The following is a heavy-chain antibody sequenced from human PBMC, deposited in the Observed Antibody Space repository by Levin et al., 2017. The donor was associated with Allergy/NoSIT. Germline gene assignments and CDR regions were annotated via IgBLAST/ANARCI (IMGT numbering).Heavy chain of an antibody. D-gene: IGHD6-19*01. J-gene: IGHJ4*02. V-gene: IGHV5-51*01. Sequence: KVSCKGSGYSFTSYWIGWVRQMPGKGLEWMGIIYPGDSDTRYSPSFQGQVTISADKSISTAYLQWSSLKAADTAMYYCATWLRPPFDYWGQGTLVTVSS. CDR1: GYSFTSYW. CDR3: ATWLRPPFDY. CDR2: IYPGDSDT.